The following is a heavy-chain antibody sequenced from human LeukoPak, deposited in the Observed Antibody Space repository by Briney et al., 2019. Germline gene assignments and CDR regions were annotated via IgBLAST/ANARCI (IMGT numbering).Heavy chain of an antibody. D-gene: IGHD1-14*01. CDR2: IYYSGST. J-gene: IGHJ4*02. V-gene: IGHV4-39*01. CDR1: GGSISSTNYY. Sequence: SETLSLTCTVSGGSISSTNYYWGWIRQPPGKGLEWIGSIYYSGSTYYNPSLKSRVTISVDTSKNQFSLKLSSVTAADTAVYYCARRDRDAFDYWGQGTLVTVSS. CDR3: ARRDRDAFDY.